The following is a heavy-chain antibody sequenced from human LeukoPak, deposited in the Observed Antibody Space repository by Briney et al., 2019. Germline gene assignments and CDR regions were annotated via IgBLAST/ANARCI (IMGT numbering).Heavy chain of an antibody. CDR1: GGSISSSSYY. CDR3: ARPMVRGVMGPRGNWFDP. J-gene: IGHJ5*02. CDR2: IYYSGST. D-gene: IGHD3-10*01. V-gene: IGHV4-39*07. Sequence: SETLSLTCTVSGGSISSSSYYWGWIRQPAGKGLEWIGSIYYSGSTYYNPSLKSRVTISVDTSKNQFSLKLSSVTAADTAVYYCARPMVRGVMGPRGNWFDPWGQGTLVTVSS.